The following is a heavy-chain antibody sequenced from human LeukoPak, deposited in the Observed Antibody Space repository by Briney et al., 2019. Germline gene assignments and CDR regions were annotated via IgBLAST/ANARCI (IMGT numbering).Heavy chain of an antibody. CDR1: GGSISSSSYY. CDR3: ARDRIVATI. D-gene: IGHD5-12*01. Sequence: SETLSLTCTVSGGSISSSSYYWGWIRQPPGKGLEWIGSIYYSGSTYYNPSLKSRVTISVDTSKNQFSLKLSSVTAADTAVYYCARDRIVATIWGQGTLVTVSS. J-gene: IGHJ4*02. CDR2: IYYSGST. V-gene: IGHV4-39*07.